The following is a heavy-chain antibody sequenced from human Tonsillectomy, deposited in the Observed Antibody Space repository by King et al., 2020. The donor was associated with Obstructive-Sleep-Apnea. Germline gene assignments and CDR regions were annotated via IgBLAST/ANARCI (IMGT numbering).Heavy chain of an antibody. CDR1: GYSFTSYW. Sequence: QLVQSGGEVKKPGESLKISCKGSGYSFTSYWIAWGRQMPGKGLEWMGIIYPGDSDTKYSPPFQGQVTISAHKSISTAYLQWGSLKASDTAMYYCARGTVTTSPLRYWGQGTLVTVSS. D-gene: IGHD4-11*01. J-gene: IGHJ4*02. V-gene: IGHV5-51*01. CDR2: IYPGDSDT. CDR3: ARGTVTTSPLRY.